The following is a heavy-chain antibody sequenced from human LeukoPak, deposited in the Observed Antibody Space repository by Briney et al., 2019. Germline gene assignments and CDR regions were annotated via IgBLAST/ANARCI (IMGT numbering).Heavy chain of an antibody. CDR2: IYYSGST. V-gene: IGHV4-30-4*08. Sequence: PSETLSLTCTVSGGSISSGDYYWSWIRQPPGTGLECIGYIYYSGSTYYNPSLKRRVTISVDTSKNQFSLKLSSVTAADTAVYYCARGDIVVVPAAIRSHDAFDIWGQGTMVTVSS. D-gene: IGHD2-2*02. CDR3: ARGDIVVVPAAIRSHDAFDI. J-gene: IGHJ3*02. CDR1: GGSISSGDYY.